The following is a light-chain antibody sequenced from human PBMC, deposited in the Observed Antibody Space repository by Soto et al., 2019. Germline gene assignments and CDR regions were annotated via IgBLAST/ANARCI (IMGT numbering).Light chain of an antibody. CDR1: NSNLGEGYG. CDR3: QSYDMTLTGAI. J-gene: IGLJ2*01. Sequence: QSVLTQPPSVSGAPGQRVTISCTGNNSNLGEGYGVQWYQQLPGMAPKLLIYLNNNRPSGVPDRFSGSKSGTSASLAITGLLAEDEADYYCQSYDMTLTGAIFGEGTQLTVL. V-gene: IGLV1-40*01. CDR2: LNN.